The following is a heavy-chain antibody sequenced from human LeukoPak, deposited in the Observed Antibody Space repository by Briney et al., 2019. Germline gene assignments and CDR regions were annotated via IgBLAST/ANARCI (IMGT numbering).Heavy chain of an antibody. V-gene: IGHV3-30*18. D-gene: IGHD2-15*01. CDR3: AKDPLKPEPYCSGGSCYAYYYGMDV. Sequence: GGSLRLSCAASGFTFSSNAMHWVRQAPGKGLEWVASISSDGSSKYYADSVKGRFTISRDNSKNTLYLQMNSLRAEDTAVYYCAKDPLKPEPYCSGGSCYAYYYGMDVWGQGTTVTVSS. J-gene: IGHJ6*02. CDR1: GFTFSSNA. CDR2: ISSDGSSK.